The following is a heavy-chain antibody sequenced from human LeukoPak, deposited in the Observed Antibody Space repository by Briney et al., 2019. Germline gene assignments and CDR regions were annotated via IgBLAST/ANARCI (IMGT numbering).Heavy chain of an antibody. Sequence: GGSLRLSCAASGFTFTNYAMSWVRQAPGKGLEWDSSISGAGGSSFYAGSVRGRFTISRDNSKNTLYLQMNSLRAEDTAIYYCAKNYVGSCSGGTYYWSDYWGQGTLVTVSS. D-gene: IGHD2-15*01. CDR3: AKNYVGSCSGGTYYWSDY. V-gene: IGHV3-23*01. CDR1: GFTFTNYA. J-gene: IGHJ4*02. CDR2: ISGAGGSS.